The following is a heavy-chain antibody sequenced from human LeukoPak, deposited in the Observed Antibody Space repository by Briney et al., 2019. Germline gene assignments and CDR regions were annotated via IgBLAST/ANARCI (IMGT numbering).Heavy chain of an antibody. CDR2: IKQDGSDK. D-gene: IGHD3-3*01. CDR3: ARDPHDITIFGVVIIPVTWFDP. Sequence: PGGSLRLSCAASGFTFTTYWMTWVRQAPGKGLEWVANIKQDGSDKYYMDSVKGRFTISRDNSKNTLYLQMNSLRAEDTAVYYCARDPHDITIFGVVIIPVTWFDPWGQGTLVTVSS. J-gene: IGHJ5*02. V-gene: IGHV3-7*01. CDR1: GFTFTTYW.